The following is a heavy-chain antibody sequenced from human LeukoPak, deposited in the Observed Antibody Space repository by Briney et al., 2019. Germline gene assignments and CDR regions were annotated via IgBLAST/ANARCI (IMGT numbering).Heavy chain of an antibody. CDR3: ARHILLWFGELKMFDY. CDR1: GGSITGSSYY. D-gene: IGHD3-10*01. Sequence: SETLSLTCTVSGGSITGSSYYWGWIRQPPGKGLEWIGSIYYSGSTYYNPSLKSRVTISVDTSKNQFSLKLSSVTAADTAVYYCARHILLWFGELKMFDYWGQGTLVTVSS. CDR2: IYYSGST. V-gene: IGHV4-39*01. J-gene: IGHJ4*02.